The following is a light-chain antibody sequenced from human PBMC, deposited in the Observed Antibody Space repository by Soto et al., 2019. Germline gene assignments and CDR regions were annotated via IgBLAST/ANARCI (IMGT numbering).Light chain of an antibody. J-gene: IGKJ1*01. Sequence: EIVLTQSPGTLSLSPGERATLSCRASQSVSNNYLAWYQQKPGQAPRLLIYVASNRATGIPDRFSGSGSGTDFTLTISRLEPEDFAVYYCPQYGSSGTFGQGTKVEIK. CDR2: VAS. CDR3: PQYGSSGT. V-gene: IGKV3-20*01. CDR1: QSVSNNY.